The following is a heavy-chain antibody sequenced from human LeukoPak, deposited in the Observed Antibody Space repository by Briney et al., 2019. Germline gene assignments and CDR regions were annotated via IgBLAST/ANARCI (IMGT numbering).Heavy chain of an antibody. J-gene: IGHJ3*02. V-gene: IGHV4-31*03. Sequence: PSETLSLTCTVSGGSVSRGGYYWTWIRQHPGKGLEWIGYISNSGTTSYNPSLESRVSISVDTSNNQFSLRLNSVTAADTAVYYCARDVVVTASPDAFDIWGQGTMVTVSS. CDR3: ARDVVVTASPDAFDI. CDR1: GGSVSRGGYY. CDR2: ISNSGTT. D-gene: IGHD2-21*02.